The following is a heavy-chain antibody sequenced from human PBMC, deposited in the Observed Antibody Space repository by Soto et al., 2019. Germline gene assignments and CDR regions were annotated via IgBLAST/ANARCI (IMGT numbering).Heavy chain of an antibody. V-gene: IGHV4-4*07. D-gene: IGHD5-18*01. CDR2: IYTSGST. J-gene: IGHJ4*02. CDR3: ARGGIQMSYAFDY. Sequence: SETLSLTCCVSGTSVSNYYWSWIRQPPGKGLEHIGRIYTSGSTSYNPSLKSRVTMSMDTSQTQIFLNLTSVTAADTAVYYCARGGIQMSYAFDYWGQGILVTVSS. CDR1: GTSVSNYY.